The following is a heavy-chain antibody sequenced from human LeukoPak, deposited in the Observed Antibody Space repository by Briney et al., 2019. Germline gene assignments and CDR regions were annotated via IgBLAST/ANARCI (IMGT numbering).Heavy chain of an antibody. J-gene: IGHJ6*02. CDR2: IYTSGST. Sequence: SETLSLTCTVSGGSISSGSYYWSWIRQPAGKGLEWIGRIYTSGSTNYNPSLKSRVTISVDTSKNQFSLKLSSVTAADTAVYYCARLLGYYYGSGSYPRRFYYYGMDVWGQGTTVTVSS. CDR3: ARLLGYYYGSGSYPRRFYYYGMDV. CDR1: GGSISSGSYY. D-gene: IGHD3-10*01. V-gene: IGHV4-61*02.